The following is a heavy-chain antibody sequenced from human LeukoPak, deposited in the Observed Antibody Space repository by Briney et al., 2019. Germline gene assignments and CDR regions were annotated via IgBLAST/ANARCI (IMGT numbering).Heavy chain of an antibody. D-gene: IGHD1-26*01. CDR1: GGSISSSSYY. Sequence: PSETLSLTCTVSGGSISSSSYYWGWIRQPPGKGLEWIGSIYYSGSTYYNPSLKSRVTISVDTSKNQFSLKLSSVTAADTAVYYCARAYASYFLTDYWGQGTLVTVSS. V-gene: IGHV4-39*07. J-gene: IGHJ4*02. CDR3: ARAYASYFLTDY. CDR2: IYYSGST.